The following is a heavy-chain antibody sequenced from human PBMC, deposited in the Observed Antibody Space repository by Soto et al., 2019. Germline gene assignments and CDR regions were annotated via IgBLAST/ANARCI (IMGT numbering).Heavy chain of an antibody. CDR1: GGSFSGYY. V-gene: IGHV4-34*01. Sequence: QVQLQQWGAGLLKLSETLSLTCAVYGGSFSGYYWCWVRQPPGKGLEWIGEINHSGSTNYNPSLKSRVTISVDTSKNQFSLKLSSVTAADTAVYYCARTYGYGDYWGQGTLVTVSS. CDR3: ARTYGYGDY. D-gene: IGHD5-18*01. CDR2: INHSGST. J-gene: IGHJ4*02.